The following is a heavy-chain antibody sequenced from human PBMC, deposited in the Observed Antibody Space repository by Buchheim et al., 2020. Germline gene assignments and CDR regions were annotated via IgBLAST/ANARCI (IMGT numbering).Heavy chain of an antibody. Sequence: QVQLVQSGAEVKKPGSSVKVSCKASGGTFSSYTISWVRQAPGQGLEWMGRIIPILGIANYAQKLQGRVTITADKSTSTPYMKMSSLRSEDTAVYYCARSDYDILTGYDYYYYVMDVWGQETT. CDR1: GGTFSSYT. V-gene: IGHV1-69*02. CDR3: ARSDYDILTGYDYYYYVMDV. J-gene: IGHJ6*02. CDR2: IIPILGIA. D-gene: IGHD3-9*01.